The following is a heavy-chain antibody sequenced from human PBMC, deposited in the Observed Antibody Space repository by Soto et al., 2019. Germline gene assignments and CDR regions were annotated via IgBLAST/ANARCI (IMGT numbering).Heavy chain of an antibody. J-gene: IGHJ5*02. CDR3: AREGGTMGAGWFDP. CDR2: ISAYNGNT. D-gene: IGHD3-10*01. V-gene: IGHV1-18*01. Sequence: XVKVSCKASGYTFTSYDIRWVRQAPGQGLEWMGWISAYNGNTNYAQKLQDRVTMTTDTSTSTAYMELRSLRYDDTAVYYCAREGGTMGAGWFDPWGQGTLVTVSS. CDR1: GYTFTSYD.